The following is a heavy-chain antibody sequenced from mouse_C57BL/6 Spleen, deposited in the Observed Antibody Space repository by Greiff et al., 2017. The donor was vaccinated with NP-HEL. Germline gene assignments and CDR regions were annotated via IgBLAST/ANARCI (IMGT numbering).Heavy chain of an antibody. J-gene: IGHJ2*01. CDR1: GYSITSGYY. Sequence: VQLKQSGPGLVKPSQSLSLTCSVTGYSITSGYYWNWIRQFPGNKLEWMGYISYDGSNNYNPSLKNRISITRDTSKNQFFLKLNSVTTEDTATYYCARIYEGYYFDYWGQGTTLTVSS. CDR2: ISYDGSN. D-gene: IGHD2-3*01. V-gene: IGHV3-6*01. CDR3: ARIYEGYYFDY.